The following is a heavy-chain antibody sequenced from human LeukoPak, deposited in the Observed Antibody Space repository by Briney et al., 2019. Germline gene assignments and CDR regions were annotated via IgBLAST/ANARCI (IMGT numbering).Heavy chain of an antibody. J-gene: IGHJ5*02. V-gene: IGHV4-39*07. D-gene: IGHD3-10*01. Sequence: SETLSLTCTVSGVSISSSNSYWGWIRQPPGKGLEWIGEINHRGSTNYNPSLKRRVTISLDTSKNQFSLKLSSVTAADTAVYYCAKSLYGSGSYYNWFDPWGQGTLVTVSS. CDR2: INHRGST. CDR1: GVSISSSNSY. CDR3: AKSLYGSGSYYNWFDP.